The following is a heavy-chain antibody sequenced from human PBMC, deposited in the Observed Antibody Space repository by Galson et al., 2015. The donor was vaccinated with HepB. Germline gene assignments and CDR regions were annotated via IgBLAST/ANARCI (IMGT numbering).Heavy chain of an antibody. CDR2: IYSGVTT. V-gene: IGHV3-53*01. J-gene: IGHJ4*02. Sequence: LRLSCAASGFSVSNNYMTWVRQAPGKGLEWVSVIYSGVTTQYADSVKGRFTISRDNSKNTLYLQMNSLRAEDTAVYYCARGSGGSIFDYWGQGTLVTVSS. CDR3: ARGSGGSIFDY. CDR1: GFSVSNNY. D-gene: IGHD4-23*01.